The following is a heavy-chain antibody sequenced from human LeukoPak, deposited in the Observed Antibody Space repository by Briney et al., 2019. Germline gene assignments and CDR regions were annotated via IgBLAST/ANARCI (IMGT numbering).Heavy chain of an antibody. CDR2: LSGSGGST. Sequence: PGGSLRLSCAASGFTFSNFAMSWVRQAPGKGLEWVSGLSGSGGSTYYADSVKGRFTISRDNSKNTVSLQMNSLRAEDTAVYYCARGSTGTTRSWFDPWGQGTLVTVSS. J-gene: IGHJ5*02. D-gene: IGHD1-1*01. CDR3: ARGSTGTTRSWFDP. CDR1: GFTFSNFA. V-gene: IGHV3-23*01.